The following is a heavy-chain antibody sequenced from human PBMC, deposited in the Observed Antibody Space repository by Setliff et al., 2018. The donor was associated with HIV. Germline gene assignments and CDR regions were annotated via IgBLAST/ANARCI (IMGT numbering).Heavy chain of an antibody. V-gene: IGHV4-59*11. CDR3: ARGLSIFGVATPGFYSFMDV. CDR2: IHYSGST. J-gene: IGHJ6*03. D-gene: IGHD3-3*01. Sequence: PSETLSLTCTVSGGSITGHYWSWIRQPPGKGLEWIGYIHYSGSTNSNPSLKRRVSISLDTSKKQVSLKLNSVTAADTAVYYCARGLSIFGVATPGFYSFMDVWGKGTTVTSP. CDR1: GGSITGHY.